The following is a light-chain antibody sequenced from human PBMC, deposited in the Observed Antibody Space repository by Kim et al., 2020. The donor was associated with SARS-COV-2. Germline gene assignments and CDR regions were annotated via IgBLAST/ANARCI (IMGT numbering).Light chain of an antibody. Sequence: SYELTQPPSVSVSPGQTASITCSGDKLGDKYACWYQQKPGQSPVLVIYQDSKRPSGIPERFSGSNSGNTATLTIIGTQTMDEADYYCQAWDSNRVVFGGGTKVTVL. CDR2: QDS. CDR3: QAWDSNRVV. V-gene: IGLV3-1*01. J-gene: IGLJ2*01. CDR1: KLGDKY.